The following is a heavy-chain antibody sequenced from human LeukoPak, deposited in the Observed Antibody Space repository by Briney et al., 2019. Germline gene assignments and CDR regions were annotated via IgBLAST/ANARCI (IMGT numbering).Heavy chain of an antibody. Sequence: GGSLRLSCAASGFTFSSYAMHWVRQAPGKGLEWVAVISYDGSNKYYADSVKGRFTISRDNSKNTLYLQMNSLRAEDTAVYYCAREGLVKLLCFGEPNGSFDYWGQGTLVTVSS. V-gene: IGHV3-30*04. CDR3: AREGLVKLLCFGEPNGSFDY. CDR2: ISYDGSNK. J-gene: IGHJ4*02. D-gene: IGHD3-10*01. CDR1: GFTFSSYA.